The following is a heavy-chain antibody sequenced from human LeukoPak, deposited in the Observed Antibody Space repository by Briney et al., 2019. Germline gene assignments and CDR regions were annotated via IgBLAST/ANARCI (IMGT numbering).Heavy chain of an antibody. J-gene: IGHJ5*02. Sequence: SETLSLTCTVSGGYIITSGHYWGWIRQPPGKGLEWIGSIYYTGVTSTNPFFRSRMSISVNTSKNQFSLNLTSVTAADAAVYYCARERSSSGGHSWFDPWGQGTLVTVSS. CDR3: ARERSSSGGHSWFDP. CDR2: IYYTGVT. V-gene: IGHV4-39*07. CDR1: GGYIITSGHY. D-gene: IGHD4-23*01.